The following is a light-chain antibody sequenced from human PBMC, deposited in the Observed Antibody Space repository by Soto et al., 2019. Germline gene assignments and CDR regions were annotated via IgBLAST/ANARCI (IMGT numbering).Light chain of an antibody. CDR1: SSNIGAGYD. CDR2: GNS. Sequence: QSVLTQPPSVSGAPGQRVTISCTGSSSNIGAGYDVHWYQQLPGTAPKLLLYGNSNRPSGVPDRFSGSKSGTSASLAITGLQAEEEADYYCQSYDSSLSGRVVFGGGTKLTVL. V-gene: IGLV1-40*01. J-gene: IGLJ2*01. CDR3: QSYDSSLSGRVV.